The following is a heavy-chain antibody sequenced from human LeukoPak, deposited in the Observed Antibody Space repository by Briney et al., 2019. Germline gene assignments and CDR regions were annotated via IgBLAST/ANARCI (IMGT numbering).Heavy chain of an antibody. CDR2: IYYSGST. D-gene: IGHD5-12*01. V-gene: IGHV4-39*07. J-gene: IGHJ3*02. CDR1: GGSISSSNYY. Sequence: SETLSLTCTVSGGSISSSNYYWGWIRQPPGKGLEWIGSIYYSGSTYYNPSLKSRVTISVDTSKNQFSLKLSSVTAADTAVYYCARDHGSGSGYDNAFDIWGQGTMVTVSS. CDR3: ARDHGSGSGYDNAFDI.